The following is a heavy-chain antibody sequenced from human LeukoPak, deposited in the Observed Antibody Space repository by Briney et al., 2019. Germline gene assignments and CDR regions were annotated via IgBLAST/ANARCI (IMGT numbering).Heavy chain of an antibody. CDR3: ARGYSYGYGFYYYYYMDV. V-gene: IGHV4-39*07. CDR1: GGSISSSSYY. CDR2: IYYSGST. D-gene: IGHD5-18*01. Sequence: SETLSLTCTVSGGSISSSSYYWGWIRQPPGKGLEWIGSIYYSGSTYYNPSLKSRVTISVDTSKNQFSLKLSSVTAADTAVYYCARGYSYGYGFYYYYYMDVWGKGTTVTVS. J-gene: IGHJ6*03.